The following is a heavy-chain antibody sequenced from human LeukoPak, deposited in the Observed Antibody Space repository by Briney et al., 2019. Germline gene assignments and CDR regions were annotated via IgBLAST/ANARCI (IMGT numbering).Heavy chain of an antibody. Sequence: PSETLSLTGAVYGGSFSGYYWSWIRQPPGKGLEWIGEINHSGSTNYNPSLKSRVTISVDTSKNQFSLKLSSVTAADTAVYYCATSTDIVVVPAARGYNWFDPWGQGTLVTVSS. V-gene: IGHV4-34*01. CDR2: INHSGST. CDR3: ATSTDIVVVPAARGYNWFDP. D-gene: IGHD2-2*01. J-gene: IGHJ5*02. CDR1: GGSFSGYY.